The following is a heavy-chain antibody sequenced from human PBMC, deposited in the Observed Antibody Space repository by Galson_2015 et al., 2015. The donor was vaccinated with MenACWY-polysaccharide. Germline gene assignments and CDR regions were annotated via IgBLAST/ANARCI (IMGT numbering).Heavy chain of an antibody. CDR1: EFTFSSFW. CDR3: ARVRLRDVGRYFDC. D-gene: IGHD1-26*01. V-gene: IGHV3-7*01. Sequence: SLRLSCAASEFTFSSFWMAWVRQAPGKGLEWVANIKQDGSERYYVDSVQGRLTISRDNAENSLFLQMNSLRAEDTAVYYCARVRLRDVGRYFDCWGQGTLVTVSS. CDR2: IKQDGSER. J-gene: IGHJ4*02.